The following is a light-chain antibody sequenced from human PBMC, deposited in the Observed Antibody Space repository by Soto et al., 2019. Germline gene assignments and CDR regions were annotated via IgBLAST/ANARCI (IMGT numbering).Light chain of an antibody. CDR2: DAS. Sequence: EIVLTQSPATLSVSPGERATLSCRASQSVSSSLVWYQQKPGQPPRLLIYDASNRATASPARFSGSGSGTDFSLTISSLVPDDFAVYYCQQRNTWPFTFGPGTKVDIK. J-gene: IGKJ3*01. CDR1: QSVSSS. CDR3: QQRNTWPFT. V-gene: IGKV3-11*01.